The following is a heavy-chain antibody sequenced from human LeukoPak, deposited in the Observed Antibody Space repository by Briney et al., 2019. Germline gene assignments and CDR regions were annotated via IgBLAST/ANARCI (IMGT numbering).Heavy chain of an antibody. CDR3: AREDPGITMFRGGSFDY. J-gene: IGHJ4*02. CDR2: IYYSGST. V-gene: IGHV4-31*01. Sequence: SSQTGSLTCTVSGGSISSGGYGWSWIRRHRGRGLARNGSIYYSGSTYYKLSLKSQRTISEDTSKNQFSPKLSSVPAADTAVYYCAREDPGITMFRGGSFDYWGQGTLVSVSS. CDR1: GGSISSGGYG. D-gene: IGHD3-10*01.